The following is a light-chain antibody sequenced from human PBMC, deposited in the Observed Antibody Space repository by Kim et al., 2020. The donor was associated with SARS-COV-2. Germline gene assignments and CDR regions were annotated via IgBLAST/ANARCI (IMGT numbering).Light chain of an antibody. CDR1: QDISNY. J-gene: IGKJ2*01. CDR3: QQYDNLRL. CDR2: DAS. Sequence: LSASVGDRVTITCQASQDISNYLKWYQQKQGKAPKLLFYDASNLETGVPSRFSGSGSGTDFTFTISSLQPEDIATYYCQQYDNLRLFGQGTKLEI. V-gene: IGKV1-33*01.